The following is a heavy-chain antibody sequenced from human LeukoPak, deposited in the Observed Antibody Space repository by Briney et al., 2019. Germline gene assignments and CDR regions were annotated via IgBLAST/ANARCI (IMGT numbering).Heavy chain of an antibody. V-gene: IGHV1-2*02. J-gene: IGHJ5*02. D-gene: IGHD2-15*01. CDR1: GYTFTGYY. CDR2: INPNSGGT. Sequence: ASVKVSCKASGYTFTGYYMHWVRQAPGQGLEWMGWINPNSGGTNYAQKFQGRVTMTRDTSISTAYMELSRLRSEDTAVYYCARGSGAQGGWFDPWGQGTLVTVSS. CDR3: ARGSGAQGGWFDP.